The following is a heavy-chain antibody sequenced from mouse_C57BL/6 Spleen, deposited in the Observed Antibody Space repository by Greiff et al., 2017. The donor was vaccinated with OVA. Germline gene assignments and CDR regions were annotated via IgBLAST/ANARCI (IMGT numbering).Heavy chain of an antibody. D-gene: IGHD4-1*01. J-gene: IGHJ1*03. CDR1: GFTFSSYA. CDR3: ARDAGTGWYFDV. V-gene: IGHV5-4*01. CDR2: ISDGGSYT. Sequence: EVKVVESGGGLVKPGGSLKLSCAASGFTFSSYAMSWVRQTPEKRLEWVATISDGGSYTYYPDNVKGRFTISRDNAKNNLYLQMSHLKSEDTAMYYCARDAGTGWYFDVWGTGTTVTVSS.